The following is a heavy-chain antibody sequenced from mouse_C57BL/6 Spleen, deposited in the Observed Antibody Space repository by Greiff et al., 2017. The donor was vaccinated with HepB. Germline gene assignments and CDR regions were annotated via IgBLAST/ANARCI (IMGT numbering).Heavy chain of an antibody. CDR3: AREIYYYGSSLGYFDY. D-gene: IGHD1-1*01. V-gene: IGHV5-4*01. J-gene: IGHJ2*01. CDR2: ISDGGSYT. Sequence: EVKLMESGGGLVKPGGSLKLSCAASGFTFSSYAMSWVRQTPEKRLEWVATISDGGSYTYYPDNVKGRFTISRDNAKNNLYLQMSHLKSEDTAMYYCAREIYYYGSSLGYFDYWGQGTTLTVSS. CDR1: GFTFSSYA.